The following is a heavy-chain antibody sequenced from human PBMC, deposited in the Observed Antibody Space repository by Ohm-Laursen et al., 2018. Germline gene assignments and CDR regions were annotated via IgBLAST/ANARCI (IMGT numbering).Heavy chain of an antibody. Sequence: SLRLSCAASGFTFSSYEMNWVRQAPGKGLEWVSYISGSGSTIYYADSVEGRFTISRDNAKNSLYLQMNSLRAEDTAVYYCARAPYCSGGSRYFDYWGQGTLVTASS. V-gene: IGHV3-48*03. CDR2: ISGSGSTI. J-gene: IGHJ4*02. D-gene: IGHD2-15*01. CDR3: ARAPYCSGGSRYFDY. CDR1: GFTFSSYE.